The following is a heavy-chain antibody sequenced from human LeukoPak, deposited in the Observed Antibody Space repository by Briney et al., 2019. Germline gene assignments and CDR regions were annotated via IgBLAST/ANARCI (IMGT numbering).Heavy chain of an antibody. CDR3: ASLGIVVVPAGKDDYGMDV. D-gene: IGHD2-2*03. Sequence: SETLSLTCAVYGGSFSGYYWRWIPPPPGKGLVGIGETNHSGSTNYNPSLKSRVTISVDTSKNQFSLKLSSVTAADTAVYYCASLGIVVVPAGKDDYGMDVWGRGTTVTVSS. CDR2: TNHSGST. CDR1: GGSFSGYY. J-gene: IGHJ6*02. V-gene: IGHV4-34*01.